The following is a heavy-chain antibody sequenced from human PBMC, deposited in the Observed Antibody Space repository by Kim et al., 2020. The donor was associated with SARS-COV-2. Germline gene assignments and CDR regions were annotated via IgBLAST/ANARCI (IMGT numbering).Heavy chain of an antibody. CDR2: ISYDGSNK. V-gene: IGHV3-30*18. CDR1: GFTFSSYG. Sequence: GGSLRLSCAASGFTFSSYGMHWVRQAPGKGLEWVAVISYDGSNKYYADSVKGRFTISRDNSKNTLYLQMNSLRAEDTAVYYCAKAQVDTAMADYWGQGTLVTVSS. CDR3: AKAQVDTAMADY. J-gene: IGHJ4*02. D-gene: IGHD5-18*01.